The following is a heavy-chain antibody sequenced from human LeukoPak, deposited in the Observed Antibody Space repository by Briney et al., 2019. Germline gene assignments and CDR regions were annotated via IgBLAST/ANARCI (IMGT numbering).Heavy chain of an antibody. CDR3: TRIFYYETGSYYPDH. Sequence: PGGSLRLSCAASGFTVSSNYMSWVRQAPGKGLELVSVIYSADSTYYADSVKGRFTISRDNSKNTLYLQMNSLKTEDTAVYYCTRIFYYETGSYYPDHWGQGTLVTVSS. CDR1: GFTVSSNY. CDR2: IYSADST. J-gene: IGHJ4*02. V-gene: IGHV3-53*01. D-gene: IGHD3-22*01.